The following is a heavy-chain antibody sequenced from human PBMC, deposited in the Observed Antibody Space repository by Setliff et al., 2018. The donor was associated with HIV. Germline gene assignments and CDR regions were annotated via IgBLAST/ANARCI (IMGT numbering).Heavy chain of an antibody. D-gene: IGHD3-22*01. CDR1: GGSLSDYY. J-gene: IGHJ4*02. CDR3: ARHDRGDYYDSSGYFDY. V-gene: IGHV4-34*01. Sequence: PSETLSLTCAVYGGSLSDYYWSWIRQPPGKGLEWLGEIHSSGNTYYNPSLKSRVTISVDTSKNQFSLKLSSVTAADTAVYYCARHDRGDYYDSSGYFDYWGQGTLVTSPQ. CDR2: IHSSGNT.